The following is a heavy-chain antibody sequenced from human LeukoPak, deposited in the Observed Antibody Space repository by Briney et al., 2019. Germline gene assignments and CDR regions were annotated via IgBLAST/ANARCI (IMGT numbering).Heavy chain of an antibody. D-gene: IGHD1-26*01. CDR3: AKVGHLVGTSGAFDI. V-gene: IGHV3-43*02. Sequence: GGSLRLSCAASGFTFDDYAMHWVRRAPGKGLEWVSLISGDGSSTSYADSVKGRFTISRDNSKNSLCLQMNRLRTEDTAFYYCAKVGHLVGTSGAFDIWGQGTMVTVSS. CDR1: GFTFDDYA. J-gene: IGHJ3*02. CDR2: ISGDGSST.